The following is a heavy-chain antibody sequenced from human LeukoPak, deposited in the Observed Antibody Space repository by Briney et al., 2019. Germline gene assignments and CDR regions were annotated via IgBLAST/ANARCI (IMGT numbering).Heavy chain of an antibody. CDR3: ARNQPDDYGDYDGWFDP. D-gene: IGHD4-17*01. Sequence: GGSLRLSCAASGFTFSSYAMHWVRQAPGKGLEWVAVISYDGSNKYYADSVKGRFTISRDNSKNTLYLQMNSLRAEDTAVYYCARNQPDDYGDYDGWFDPWGQGTRVTVSS. J-gene: IGHJ5*02. V-gene: IGHV3-30-3*01. CDR1: GFTFSSYA. CDR2: ISYDGSNK.